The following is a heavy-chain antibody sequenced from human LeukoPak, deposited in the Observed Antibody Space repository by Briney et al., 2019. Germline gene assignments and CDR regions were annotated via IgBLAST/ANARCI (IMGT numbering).Heavy chain of an antibody. CDR1: GYTFTGYY. Sequence: ASVEVSCKASGYTFTGYYMHWVRQAPGQGLEWMGWINPNSGGTNYAQKFQGRVTMTRDTSISTAYMELSRLRSDDTAVYYCATITDSSGYSRFDYWGQGTLVTVSS. CDR2: INPNSGGT. D-gene: IGHD3-22*01. J-gene: IGHJ4*02. V-gene: IGHV1-2*02. CDR3: ATITDSSGYSRFDY.